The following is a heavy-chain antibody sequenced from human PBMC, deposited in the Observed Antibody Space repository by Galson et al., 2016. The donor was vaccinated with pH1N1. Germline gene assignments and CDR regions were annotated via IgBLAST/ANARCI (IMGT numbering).Heavy chain of an antibody. D-gene: IGHD2-15*01. CDR1: GFPFSDYW. J-gene: IGHJ4*02. CDR2: IDNDGRGT. CDR3: ARNWWGIDY. V-gene: IGHV3-74*01. Sequence: SLRLSCAASGFPFSDYWMHWVRQAPGKGLVWVARIDNDGRGTSHADSVRGRFAISRDNAENMLYLQMNSLRTDDTAEYYCARNWWGIDYWGQGALVTVSS.